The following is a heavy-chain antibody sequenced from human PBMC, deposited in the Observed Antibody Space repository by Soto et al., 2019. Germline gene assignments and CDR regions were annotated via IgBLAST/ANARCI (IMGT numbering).Heavy chain of an antibody. D-gene: IGHD5-18*01. CDR1: GFTFSSYA. CDR2: ISGSGGST. CDR3: AKERGYNYGYDAMDV. Sequence: EVQLLESGGGLVQPGGSLRLSCAASGFTFSSYAMSWVRQAPGKGLEWVSGISGSGGSTYYADSVKGRFTISRDNSKKTPYLQTTSLRAEDTAVYYCAKERGYNYGYDAMDVWGQGTTVTVSS. J-gene: IGHJ6*02. V-gene: IGHV3-23*01.